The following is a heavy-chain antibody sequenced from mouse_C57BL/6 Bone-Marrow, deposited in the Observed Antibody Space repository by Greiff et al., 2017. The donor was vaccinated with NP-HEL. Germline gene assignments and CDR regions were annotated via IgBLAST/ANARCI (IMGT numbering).Heavy chain of an antibody. Sequence: EVQLQESGPGLVKPSQTVFLTCTVTGISITTGNYRWSWIRQFPGNKLEWIGYIYYSGTITYTPSLTSRTTITRDTPKNQFFLEMNSLTAEDTATYYCARVGNYDYAMDYWGQGTSVTVSS. CDR1: GISITTGNYR. CDR2: IYYSGTI. J-gene: IGHJ4*01. D-gene: IGHD2-1*01. V-gene: IGHV3-5*01. CDR3: ARVGNYDYAMDY.